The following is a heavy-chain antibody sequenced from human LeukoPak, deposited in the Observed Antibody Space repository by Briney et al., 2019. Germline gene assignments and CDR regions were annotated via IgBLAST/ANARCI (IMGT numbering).Heavy chain of an antibody. CDR3: ARDRPFYSSSSPHGY. D-gene: IGHD6-13*01. J-gene: IGHJ4*02. CDR1: GYTLTELS. CDR2: FDPEDGET. V-gene: IGHV1-24*01. Sequence: ASVKVSCKVSGYTLTELSIHWVRQAPGKGLEWMGGFDPEDGETIYAQKFQGRVTMTEDTSTDTAYMELSSLRAEDTAVYYCARDRPFYSSSSPHGYWGQGTLVTVSS.